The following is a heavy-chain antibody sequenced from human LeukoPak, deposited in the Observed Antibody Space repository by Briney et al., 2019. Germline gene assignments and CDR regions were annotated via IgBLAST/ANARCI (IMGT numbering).Heavy chain of an antibody. V-gene: IGHV4-59*01. CDR3: ARTSGGVRDVVVTAITFDY. CDR1: GGSISSYY. D-gene: IGHD2-21*02. CDR2: IYYSGST. Sequence: TSETLSLTCTVSGGSISSYYWSWIRQPPGKGLEWIGYIYYSGSTNYNPSLKSRVTISVDTSKNQFSLKLSSVTAADTAVYYCARTSGGVRDVVVTAITFDYWGQGTLVTVSS. J-gene: IGHJ4*02.